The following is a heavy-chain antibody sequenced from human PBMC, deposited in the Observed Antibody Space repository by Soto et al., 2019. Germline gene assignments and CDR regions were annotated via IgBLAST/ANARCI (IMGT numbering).Heavy chain of an antibody. V-gene: IGHV3-21*01. CDR1: GFTFSSYS. CDR2: ISSSSYI. Sequence: GGSLRLSCAASGFTFSSYSMNWVRQAPGKGLEWVSSISSSSYIYYADSVKGRFTISRDNAKNSLYLQMNSLRAEDTAVYYCARTYYYGSGSYYPLGAFDIWGQGTMVTVSS. D-gene: IGHD3-10*01. J-gene: IGHJ3*02. CDR3: ARTYYYGSGSYYPLGAFDI.